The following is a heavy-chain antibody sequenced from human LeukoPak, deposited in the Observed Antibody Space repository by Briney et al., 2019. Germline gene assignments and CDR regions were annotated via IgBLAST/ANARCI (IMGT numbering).Heavy chain of an antibody. V-gene: IGHV1-46*01. CDR1: GYTFTSYY. D-gene: IGHD2-15*01. J-gene: IGHJ4*02. CDR3: ARDLRNVVVAAKGGYYFDY. Sequence: GASVKVSCKASGYTFTSYYMHWVRQAPGQGLEWMGIINPSGGSTSYAQKFQGRVTMTRDTSTSTVYMELSGLRSEDTAVYYCARDLRNVVVAAKGGYYFDYWGQGTLVTVSS. CDR2: INPSGGST.